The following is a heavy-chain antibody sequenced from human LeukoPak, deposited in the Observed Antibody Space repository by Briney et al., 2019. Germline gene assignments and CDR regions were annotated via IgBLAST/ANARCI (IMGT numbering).Heavy chain of an antibody. CDR1: GGSISSYY. CDR3: ARHARTTRDYGGRYYFDY. Sequence: KTSETLSPTCTVSGGSISSYYWSWIRQPPGKGLEWIGYIYTSGSTNYNPSLKSRVTISIDTSQNQFSLKLSSVTAADTAVYYCARHARTTRDYGGRYYFDYWGQGTLVTVSS. J-gene: IGHJ4*02. CDR2: IYTSGST. D-gene: IGHD4-23*01. V-gene: IGHV4-4*09.